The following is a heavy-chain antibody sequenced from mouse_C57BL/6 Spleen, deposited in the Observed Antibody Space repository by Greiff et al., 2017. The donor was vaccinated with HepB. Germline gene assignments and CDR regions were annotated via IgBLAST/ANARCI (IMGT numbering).Heavy chain of an antibody. CDR1: GYAFSSSW. Sequence: VKLMESGPELVKPGASVKISCKASGYAFSSSWMNWVKQRPGKGLEWIGRIYPGDGDTNYNGKFKGKATLTADKSSSTAYMQLSSLTSEDSAVYFCARWSYYFDYWGQGTTLTVSS. V-gene: IGHV1-82*01. J-gene: IGHJ2*01. CDR3: ARWSYYFDY. CDR2: IYPGDGDT.